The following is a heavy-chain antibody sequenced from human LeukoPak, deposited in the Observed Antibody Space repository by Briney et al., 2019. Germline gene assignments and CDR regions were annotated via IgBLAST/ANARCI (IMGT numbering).Heavy chain of an antibody. D-gene: IGHD2-21*02. CDR1: GFTFSSYE. CDR3: ARDVYCGGDCPNALDY. V-gene: IGHV3-48*03. J-gene: IGHJ4*02. Sequence: GGSLRLSCAASGFTFSSYEMNWVRQAPGKGLEWVSYISSSGSTIYYADSVKGRFTISRDNAKNSLYLQMNSLRAEDTAVYYCARDVYCGGDCPNALDYWGQGTLVTVSS. CDR2: ISSSGSTI.